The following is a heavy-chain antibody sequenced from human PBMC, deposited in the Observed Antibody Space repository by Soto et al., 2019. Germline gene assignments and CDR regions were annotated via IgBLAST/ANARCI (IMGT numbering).Heavy chain of an antibody. V-gene: IGHV3-30*18. Sequence: GGSLRLSCAASGFTFSSYGMHWVRQAPGKGLEWVAVISYDGSNKYYADSVKGRFTISRDNSKNTLYLQMNSLRAEDTAVYYCAKVSVVVPAATRCYYYGMDVWGQGTTVTVSS. CDR2: ISYDGSNK. D-gene: IGHD2-2*01. J-gene: IGHJ6*02. CDR1: GFTFSSYG. CDR3: AKVSVVVPAATRCYYYGMDV.